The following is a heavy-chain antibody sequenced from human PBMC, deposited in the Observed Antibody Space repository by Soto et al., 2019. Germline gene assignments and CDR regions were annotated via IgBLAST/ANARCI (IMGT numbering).Heavy chain of an antibody. D-gene: IGHD3-22*01. CDR2: ISYDGSNK. V-gene: IGHV3-30-3*01. CDR3: ARENYYDSSVDYFDY. Sequence: QVQLVESGGGVVQPGRSLRLSCAASGFTFSSYAMHWVRQAPGKGLEWVAVISYDGSNKYYADSVKGRFTISRDNSKNTLYLQMNSLRAEDTAVYYCARENYYDSSVDYFDYWGQGTLVTVSS. J-gene: IGHJ4*02. CDR1: GFTFSSYA.